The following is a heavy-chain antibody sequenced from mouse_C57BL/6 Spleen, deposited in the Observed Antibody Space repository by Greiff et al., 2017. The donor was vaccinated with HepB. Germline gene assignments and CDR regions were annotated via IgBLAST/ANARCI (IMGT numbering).Heavy chain of an antibody. D-gene: IGHD1-1*01. CDR3: ARTTVVNWYFDV. CDR1: GFTFSDHG. V-gene: IGHV5-17*01. CDR2: ISSGSCTI. J-gene: IGHJ1*03. Sequence: EVKVEESGGGLVKPGGSLKLSCAASGFTFSDHGMHWVRQAPEKGLEWVAYISSGSCTIYYADTVKGRFTNSRDNANHILFLQMTSLRSEDTVMYYCARTTVVNWYFDVWGTGTTVTVSS.